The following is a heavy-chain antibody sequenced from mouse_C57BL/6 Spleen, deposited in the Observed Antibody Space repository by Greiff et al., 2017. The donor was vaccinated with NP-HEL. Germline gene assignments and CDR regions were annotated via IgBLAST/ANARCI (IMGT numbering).Heavy chain of an antibody. CDR3: ARSSDCYGSSLYAMDY. V-gene: IGHV1-81*01. CDR1: GYTFTSYG. Sequence: QVQLKESGAELARPGASVKLSCKASGYTFTSYGISWVKQRTGQGLEWIGEIYPRSGNTYYNEKFKGKATLTADKSSSTAYMELRSLTSEDSAVYFCARSSDCYGSSLYAMDYWGQGTSVTVSS. D-gene: IGHD1-1*01. CDR2: IYPRSGNT. J-gene: IGHJ4*01.